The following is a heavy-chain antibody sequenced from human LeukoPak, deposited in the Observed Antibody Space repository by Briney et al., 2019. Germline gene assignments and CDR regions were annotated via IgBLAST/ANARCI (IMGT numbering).Heavy chain of an antibody. CDR1: GGSISSDSYY. J-gene: IGHJ3*02. CDR2: IQASGNT. D-gene: IGHD2-15*01. Sequence: SQTLSLTCTVSGGSISSDSYYWSWIRQPAGKGLGWIGRIQASGNTNYNPSLKSRVTISVDTSKNQFSLRLSSVTAADTAVYYCAKGGVVVVAPNGFHIWGQGTMVTVSS. CDR3: AKGGVVVVAPNGFHI. V-gene: IGHV4-61*02.